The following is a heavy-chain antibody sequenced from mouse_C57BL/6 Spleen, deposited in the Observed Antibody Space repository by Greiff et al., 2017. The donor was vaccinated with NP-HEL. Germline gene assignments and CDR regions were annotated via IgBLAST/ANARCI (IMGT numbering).Heavy chain of an antibody. D-gene: IGHD1-1*01. CDR2: IDPSDSYT. CDR1: GYTFTSYW. J-gene: IGHJ1*03. CDR3: ASFITTVVATGYFDV. Sequence: QVQLQQSGAELVMPGASVKLSCKASGYTFTSYWMHWVKQRPGQGLEWIGEIDPSDSYTNYNQKFKGKSTLTVDKSSSTAYMQLSSLTSEDSAVYYCASFITTVVATGYFDVWGTGTTVTVSS. V-gene: IGHV1-69*01.